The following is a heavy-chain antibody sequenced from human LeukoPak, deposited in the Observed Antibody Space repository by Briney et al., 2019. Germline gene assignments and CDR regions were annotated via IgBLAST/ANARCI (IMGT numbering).Heavy chain of an antibody. J-gene: IGHJ6*02. D-gene: IGHD3/OR15-3a*01. CDR3: ARGGRRQLGRTAYYYFKALDV. CDR2: ITYRGGT. CDR1: GFTFNNYA. V-gene: IGHV4-34*01. Sequence: TPGGSLRLSCAASGFTFNNYAMSWIRQSPGKGLEWIGEITYRGGTNANPSLKSRVSISGDTSKSQLSLRLSSVTAADTAVYYCARGGRRQLGRTAYYYFKALDVWGQGTTVTVS.